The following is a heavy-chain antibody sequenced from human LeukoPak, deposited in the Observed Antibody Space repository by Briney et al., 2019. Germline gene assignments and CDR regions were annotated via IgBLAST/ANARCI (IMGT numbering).Heavy chain of an antibody. Sequence: GGSLRLSCAASGFTFSSYWMHWVRHTPGKGLVWVSRIKGDGSSTSYADSVKGRFTISRDNAKNTLYLQMNSLRAEDTAVYYCARDIVVVVAATLTYYYGMTSGAKGPRSPSP. D-gene: IGHD2-15*01. CDR3: ARDIVVVVAATLTYYYGMTS. CDR2: IKGDGSST. J-gene: IGHJ6*02. V-gene: IGHV3-74*01. CDR1: GFTFSSYW.